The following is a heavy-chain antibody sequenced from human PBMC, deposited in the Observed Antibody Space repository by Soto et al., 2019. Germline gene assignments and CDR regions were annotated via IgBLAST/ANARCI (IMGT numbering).Heavy chain of an antibody. Sequence: PGGSLRLSCAASGFTFSSYAMHWVRQAPGKGLEWVAVISYDGSNKYYADSVKGRFTISRDNSKNTLYLQMNSLRAEDTAVYYCARTEDCSGGSCHYYFDYWGQGTLVTVSS. CDR1: GFTFSSYA. J-gene: IGHJ4*02. CDR3: ARTEDCSGGSCHYYFDY. CDR2: ISYDGSNK. V-gene: IGHV3-30-3*01. D-gene: IGHD2-15*01.